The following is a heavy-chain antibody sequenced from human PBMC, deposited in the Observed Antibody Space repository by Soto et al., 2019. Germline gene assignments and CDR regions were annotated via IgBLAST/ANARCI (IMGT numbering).Heavy chain of an antibody. CDR3: ARGDYGGASRSPCFDP. D-gene: IGHD4-17*01. CDR1: GFTFSSYA. CDR2: ISYDGSNK. Sequence: QVQLVESGGGVVQPGRSLRLSCAASGFTFSSYAMHWVRQAPGKGLEWVAVISYDGSNKYYADSVKGRFTISRDNSKNTLYLQMNSLRAEDTAVYYCARGDYGGASRSPCFDPWGQGTLVTVSS. J-gene: IGHJ5*02. V-gene: IGHV3-30-3*01.